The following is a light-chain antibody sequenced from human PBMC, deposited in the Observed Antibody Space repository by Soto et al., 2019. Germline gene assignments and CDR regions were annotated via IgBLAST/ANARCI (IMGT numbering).Light chain of an antibody. CDR2: AAS. CDR1: QAIDNF. CDR3: QQLNSLPLT. V-gene: IGKV1-9*01. Sequence: IQLTQSPSSLSASVGDRVTITCRASQAIDNFLVWYQQKPGKAPNLLIYAASTLQSGVPSRFSGSGSGTDFTLTISSLQPEDFATYYCQQLNSLPLTFGGGTKVDIK. J-gene: IGKJ4*01.